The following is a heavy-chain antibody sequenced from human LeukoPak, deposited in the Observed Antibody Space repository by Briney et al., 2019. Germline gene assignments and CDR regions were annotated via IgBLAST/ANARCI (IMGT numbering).Heavy chain of an antibody. J-gene: IGHJ4*02. Sequence: GGSLRLSCAASGFTFSTYAMSWVRQAPGKGLEWVSSTSDNAYTTYYADSVRGRFTISRDNSKNTLYLQMIGLRAEDTAIYFCAKYYYDSSGYYDAAPLDSWGQGTLVTVFS. CDR2: TSDNAYTT. CDR1: GFTFSTYA. V-gene: IGHV3-23*01. D-gene: IGHD3-22*01. CDR3: AKYYYDSSGYYDAAPLDS.